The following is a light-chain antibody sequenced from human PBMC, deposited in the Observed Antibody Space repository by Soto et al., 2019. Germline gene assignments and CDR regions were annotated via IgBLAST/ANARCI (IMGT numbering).Light chain of an antibody. CDR3: AAWDDSLSAYV. CDR1: SSNIGNYY. V-gene: IGLV1-47*01. CDR2: RND. J-gene: IGLJ1*01. Sequence: QLVLTQPPSASGAPGQRVTISCSGSSSNIGNYYVYWYQQLPGTAPKPLIYRNDQRPSGVPDRFSGSTSGTAASLAISGLRSEDEADYFCAAWDDSLSAYVFGTGTKVTVL.